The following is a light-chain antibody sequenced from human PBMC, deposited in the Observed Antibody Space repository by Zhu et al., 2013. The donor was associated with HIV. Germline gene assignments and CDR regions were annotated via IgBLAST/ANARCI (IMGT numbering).Light chain of an antibody. V-gene: IGKV3-20*01. J-gene: IGKJ1*01. CDR2: GAS. CDR1: QSVSSRS. Sequence: EIALTQSPATLSVSPGERATLSCRASQSVSSRSLAWYQQKPGQAPRALIYGASDRATGIPDRFSGSGSGTDFTLIISRLEPEDFAIYYCQQYGNSPWTFGQGTKVEIK. CDR3: QQYGNSPWT.